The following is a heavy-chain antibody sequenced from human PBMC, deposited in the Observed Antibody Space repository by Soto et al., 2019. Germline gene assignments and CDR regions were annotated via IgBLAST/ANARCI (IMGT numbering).Heavy chain of an antibody. J-gene: IGHJ6*02. Sequence: PSETLSVTCTVSGGSSSRGVYYWSWIRQHPGKGLEWIGYIYYSGSTYYNPSLKSRVTISVDTSKNQFSLKLSSVTAADTAVYYCARGGLGYGMDVWGQGTTVTVSS. CDR2: IYYSGST. CDR1: GGSSSRGVYY. V-gene: IGHV4-31*03. D-gene: IGHD6-6*01. CDR3: ARGGLGYGMDV.